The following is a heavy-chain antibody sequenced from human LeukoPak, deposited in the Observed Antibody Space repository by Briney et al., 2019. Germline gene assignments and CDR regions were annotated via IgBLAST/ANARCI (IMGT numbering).Heavy chain of an antibody. V-gene: IGHV3-48*01. CDR1: GFTFSSYE. J-gene: IGHJ3*02. Sequence: GGSLRLSCAASGFTFSSYEMNWVRQAPGKGLEWVSYISSSSSTIYYADSVKGRFTISRDNAKNSLYLQMNSLRAEDTAVYYCARVVVVNTLPVAFDIWGQGTMVTVSS. D-gene: IGHD3-22*01. CDR3: ARVVVVNTLPVAFDI. CDR2: ISSSSSTI.